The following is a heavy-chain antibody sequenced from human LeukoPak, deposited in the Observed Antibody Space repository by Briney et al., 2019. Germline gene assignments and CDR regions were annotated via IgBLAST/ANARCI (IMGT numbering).Heavy chain of an antibody. V-gene: IGHV4-4*09. CDR3: ARHRGYERTGYYFLDAFDF. CDR2: IYISGST. D-gene: IGHD3-22*01. CDR1: GGSISSYY. J-gene: IGHJ3*01. Sequence: SETLSFTCTVSGGSISSYYWSWIRQPPGKGLEWIGYIYISGSTDYNPSLKSRVTISLDTSKNLFSLKLSSLTAADTAVYYCARHRGYERTGYYFLDAFDFWGQGTMVTVSS.